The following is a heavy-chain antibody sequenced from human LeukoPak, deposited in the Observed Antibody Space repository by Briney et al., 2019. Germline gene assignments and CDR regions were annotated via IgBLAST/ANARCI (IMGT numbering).Heavy chain of an antibody. CDR1: GYSISSGYY. D-gene: IGHD2-15*01. CDR3: ARMFGGYCSDGNWYKALDI. Sequence: KPSETLSLTCTVSGYSISSGYYWGWIRQPPGKGLEWIGSIYHSGSTYYNPSLKSLDSISVDTPKNQFSLNLKSVTTAHTAVYYCARMFGGYCSDGNWYKALDIWGQGRMVTVSS. J-gene: IGHJ3*02. V-gene: IGHV4-38-2*02. CDR2: IYHSGST.